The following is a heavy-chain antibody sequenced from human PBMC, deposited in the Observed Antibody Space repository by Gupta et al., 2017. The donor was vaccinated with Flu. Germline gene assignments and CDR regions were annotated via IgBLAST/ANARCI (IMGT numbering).Heavy chain of an antibody. D-gene: IGHD6-19*01. CDR1: GFTFSSYS. V-gene: IGHV3-21*01. CDR2: ISSSSSYI. J-gene: IGHJ5*02. Sequence: EVQLVESGGGLVKPGGSLRLSCAASGFTFSSYSMNWVRQAPGKGLEWVSSISSSSSYINYADSVKGRFTISRDNAKNSLYLQMNSLRAEDTAVYYCARDRSSGWANNWFDPWGQGTLVTVSS. CDR3: ARDRSSGWANNWFDP.